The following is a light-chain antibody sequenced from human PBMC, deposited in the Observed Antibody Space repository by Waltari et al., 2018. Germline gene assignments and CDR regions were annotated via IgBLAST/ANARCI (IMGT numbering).Light chain of an antibody. Sequence: DIQMTQSPSSLSVSVGGRVTITCRATQSISDYFNWYQQKPGKAPNLLIDAASHLKTAVPSRSSGSGSGTHFTLTISSLQPEDFATYFCQQSHTAPWTFGQGTKV. J-gene: IGKJ1*01. CDR2: AAS. CDR1: QSISDY. CDR3: QQSHTAPWT. V-gene: IGKV1-39*01.